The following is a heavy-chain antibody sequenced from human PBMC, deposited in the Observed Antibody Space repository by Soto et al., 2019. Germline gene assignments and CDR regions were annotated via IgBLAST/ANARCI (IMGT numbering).Heavy chain of an antibody. J-gene: IGHJ4*02. V-gene: IGHV1-18*01. Sequence: QVQLVQSGAEVRKPGASVKVSCKASGYIFANYDIGWVRQAPGQGLEWMGVINGYNAKTNYAQKFRGRGTMTTDTSTSTAYVDLRSLTSDDTGVYYCARWDGIFGAGGVNWGQGTLITVSS. CDR1: GYIFANYD. CDR3: ARWDGIFGAGGVN. CDR2: INGYNAKT. D-gene: IGHD3-16*01.